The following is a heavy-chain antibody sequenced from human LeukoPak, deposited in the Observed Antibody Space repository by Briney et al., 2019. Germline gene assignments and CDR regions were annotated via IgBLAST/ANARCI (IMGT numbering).Heavy chain of an antibody. Sequence: PGGSLRLSCAASGFTFSSYGMHWVRQAPGKGLEWVAVISYDGSNKYYADSVKGRFTISRDNSKNTLYLQMNSLRSDDTAVYYCARAPYSSGWYNGDYWGQGTLVTVSS. CDR3: ARAPYSSGWYNGDY. V-gene: IGHV3-30*03. D-gene: IGHD6-19*01. J-gene: IGHJ4*02. CDR1: GFTFSSYG. CDR2: ISYDGSNK.